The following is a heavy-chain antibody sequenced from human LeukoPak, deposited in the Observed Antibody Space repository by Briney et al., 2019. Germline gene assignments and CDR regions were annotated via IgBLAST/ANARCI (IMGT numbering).Heavy chain of an antibody. CDR1: GYTFNTYG. CDR2: IIPIFGTA. J-gene: IGHJ6*02. CDR3: ARDQTFGSIFGVVTPYYYGMDV. V-gene: IGHV1-69*13. D-gene: IGHD3-3*01. Sequence: GASVKVSCKASGYTFNTYGITWVRQAPGQGLEWMGGIIPIFGTANYAQKFQGRVTITADESTSTAYMELSSLRSEDTAVYYCARDQTFGSIFGVVTPYYYGMDVWGQGTTVTVSS.